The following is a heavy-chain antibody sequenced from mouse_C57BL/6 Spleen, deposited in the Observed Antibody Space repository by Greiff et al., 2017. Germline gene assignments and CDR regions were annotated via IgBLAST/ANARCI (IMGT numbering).Heavy chain of an antibody. D-gene: IGHD4-1*01. V-gene: IGHV3-6*01. CDR2: ISYDGSN. Sequence: EVQVVESGPGLVKPSQSLSLTCSVTGYSITSGYYWNWIRQLPGNKLEWRGFISYDGSNNYNPSLKNRITITPDTSKNQFFLKLNPVTTEDTATYYCARGGLANSDIDYWGQGTTLTVSS. J-gene: IGHJ2*01. CDR3: ARGGLANSDIDY. CDR1: GYSITSGYY.